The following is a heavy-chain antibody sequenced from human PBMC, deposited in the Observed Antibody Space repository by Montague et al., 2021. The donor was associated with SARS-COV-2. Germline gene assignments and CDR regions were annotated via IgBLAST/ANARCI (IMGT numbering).Heavy chain of an antibody. CDR3: AREFRIVLWERHWYIGL. J-gene: IGHJ2*01. Sequence: SETLSLTCSVSGGSITGHYWTWIRRPPGKGLEWIGNFHHSGNTKYNPSLKSRATISVDTSKNQFALRLSSVTAADTAVYYCAREFRIVLWERHWYIGLWGRGTLVTVSS. D-gene: IGHD5/OR15-5a*01. V-gene: IGHV4-59*11. CDR2: FHHSGNT. CDR1: GGSITGHY.